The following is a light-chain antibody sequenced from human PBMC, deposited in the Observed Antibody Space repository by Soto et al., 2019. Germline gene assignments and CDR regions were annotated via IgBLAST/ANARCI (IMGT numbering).Light chain of an antibody. CDR1: NIGSKS. CDR2: YDS. Sequence: SYELAQPPSVSEAPGKTVRISCGANNIGSKSVHWYQQKPGLAPVLVIYYDSDRPSGIPERFSGSNSGNTATLTISRVEAGDEADYYCQVWDSSSDHVVFGGGTKLTVL. V-gene: IGLV3-21*04. J-gene: IGLJ2*01. CDR3: QVWDSSSDHVV.